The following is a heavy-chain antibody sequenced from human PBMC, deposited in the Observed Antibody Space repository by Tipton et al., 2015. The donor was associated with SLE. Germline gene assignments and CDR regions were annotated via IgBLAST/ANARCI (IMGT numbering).Heavy chain of an antibody. CDR3: ARASSSWPYYYYYMDV. V-gene: IGHV4-39*07. J-gene: IGHJ6*03. D-gene: IGHD6-13*01. CDR1: GGSISSSSYY. CDR2: INHSGST. Sequence: GLVKPSETLSLTCTVSGGSISSSSYYWGWIRQPPGKGLEWIGEINHSGSTNYNPSLKSRVTISVDTSKNQFSLKLSSVTAADTAVYYCARASSSWPYYYYYMDVWGKGTTVTVSS.